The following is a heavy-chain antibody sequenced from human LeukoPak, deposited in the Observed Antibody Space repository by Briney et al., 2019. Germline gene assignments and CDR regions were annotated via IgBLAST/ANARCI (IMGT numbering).Heavy chain of an antibody. V-gene: IGHV4-4*07. Sequence: SETLSLTCTVSGASISSYYWSWIRQPAGKGLEWIGRIHTTGSTNYNPSLKSRVTMSVDMSKNQFSLKLSSVTAADTAVYYCARDAYYYGSESYFFDFWGQGTLVTASS. CDR1: GASISSYY. CDR2: IHTTGST. J-gene: IGHJ4*02. CDR3: ARDAYYYGSESYFFDF. D-gene: IGHD3-10*01.